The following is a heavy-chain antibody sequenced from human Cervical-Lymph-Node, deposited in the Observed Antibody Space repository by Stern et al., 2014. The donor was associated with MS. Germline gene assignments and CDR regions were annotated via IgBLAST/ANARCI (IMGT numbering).Heavy chain of an antibody. D-gene: IGHD1-1*01. CDR2: ITNVGST. Sequence: EVQLVESGGGVIQPGGSLRLSCTASGVTVSRDYMTWVRKAPGKGLEWVSLITNVGSTFYTDSVKGRFTISRDDSKNTVYLHMTSLRAEDTAMYYCARDTSSPERSDWWGQGTLVTVSS. J-gene: IGHJ4*02. V-gene: IGHV3-53*01. CDR1: GVTVSRDY. CDR3: ARDTSSPERSDW.